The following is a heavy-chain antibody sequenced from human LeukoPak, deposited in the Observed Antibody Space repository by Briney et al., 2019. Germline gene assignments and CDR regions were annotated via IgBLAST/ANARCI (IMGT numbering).Heavy chain of an antibody. CDR1: GYTFTSYY. J-gene: IGHJ4*02. D-gene: IGHD4/OR15-4a*01. Sequence: ASVKVSCKASGYTFTSYYMHWVRQAPGQGLEWMGIINPTGGSTSYAQKFQGRVTMTRDTSTSTVYMELSSLTSEDTAVYYSARDPLWSELIWGQGTLVTVSS. CDR2: INPTGGST. V-gene: IGHV1-46*01. CDR3: ARDPLWSELI.